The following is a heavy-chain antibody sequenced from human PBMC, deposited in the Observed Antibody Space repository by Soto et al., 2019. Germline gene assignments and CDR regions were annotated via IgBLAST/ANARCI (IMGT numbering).Heavy chain of an antibody. CDR2: ISAYNSNT. J-gene: IGHJ4*02. V-gene: IGHV1-18*01. CDR3: ARDLPPLDY. Sequence: QVQLVQSGAEVKKPGASVKVSCKASGYTFTSYYITWVRQAPGQGLEWMGWISAYNSNTNYAQKLQGRVTMTTDTPTSTAYMELRSRRSDDTAVYYCARDLPPLDYWGQGTLVTVSS. CDR1: GYTFTSYY.